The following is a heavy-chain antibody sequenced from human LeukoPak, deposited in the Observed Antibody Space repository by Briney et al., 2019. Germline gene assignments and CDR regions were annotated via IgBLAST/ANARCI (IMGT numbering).Heavy chain of an antibody. CDR3: ARETGYCISTGCYTGPCDY. CDR1: GGSITNNY. V-gene: IGHV4-4*07. Sequence: PSETLSRTCTGTGGSITNNYRSWIRQPAGKGLEWIGRIYTSGSTNYNPSLKGRVSMSVDTSKNQFSLKLSSVTAADTAVYYCARETGYCISTGCYTGPCDYWGQGALVTVSS. J-gene: IGHJ4*02. CDR2: IYTSGST. D-gene: IGHD2-2*02.